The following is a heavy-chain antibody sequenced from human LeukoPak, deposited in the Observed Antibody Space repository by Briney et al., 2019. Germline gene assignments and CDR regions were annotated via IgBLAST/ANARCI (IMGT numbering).Heavy chain of an antibody. CDR2: INNNNGDT. CDR1: GYNFIIYG. CDR3: ARYPRYCGSGGCMGFDH. J-gene: IGHJ4*02. Sequence: ASVTVSLKASGYNFIIYGLTWVRQARGQGGEGMGWINNNNGDTNYAQKIQDRVTMITDTSTSTAYMELRSLTYDDTAVYYCARYPRYCGSGGCMGFDHWGQGTLVTVSS. D-gene: IGHD2-15*01. V-gene: IGHV1-18*01.